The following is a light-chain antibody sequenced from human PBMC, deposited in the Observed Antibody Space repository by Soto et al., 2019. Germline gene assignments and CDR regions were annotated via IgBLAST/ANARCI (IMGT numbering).Light chain of an antibody. J-gene: IGKJ2*01. Sequence: EIVLTQSPGTLSLSPGERATLSCRASQSVSNSYLAWYQQKPGQAPRLLIYGASSRATGIPDRFSGSGSGTDFTLTISRREPEDFAVYYFQQYGNSPHTFGQRTKLEIK. CDR1: QSVSNSY. CDR2: GAS. CDR3: QQYGNSPHT. V-gene: IGKV3-20*01.